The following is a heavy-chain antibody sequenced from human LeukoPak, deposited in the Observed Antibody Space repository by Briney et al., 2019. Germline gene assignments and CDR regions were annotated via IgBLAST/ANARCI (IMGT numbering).Heavy chain of an antibody. D-gene: IGHD1-26*01. J-gene: IGHJ4*02. CDR1: GFTFSSSW. CDR2: INSDGSST. Sequence: GGSLRLSCAASGFTFSSSWMHWVRQAPWKGLAWVSRINSDGSSTTYADSVKGRFTISRDNTKNTLFLQMNSLRAEDTAVYYCARDPSKWELPVDYWGQGTLVTVSS. V-gene: IGHV3-74*01. CDR3: ARDPSKWELPVDY.